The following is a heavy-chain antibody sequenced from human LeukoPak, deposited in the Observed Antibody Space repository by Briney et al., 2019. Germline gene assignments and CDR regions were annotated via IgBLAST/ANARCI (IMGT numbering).Heavy chain of an antibody. D-gene: IGHD3-3*01. CDR2: INPNSGGT. CDR1: GYTFTGYY. V-gene: IGHV1-2*02. J-gene: IGHJ4*02. CDR3: ARDREWPYYFDY. Sequence: ASVKVSCKASGYTFTGYYMHWVRQAPGQGLEWMGWINPNSGGTNYGQKFQGRVTMTRDTSISTAYMELSRLRSDDTAVYYCARDREWPYYFDYWGQGTLVTVSS.